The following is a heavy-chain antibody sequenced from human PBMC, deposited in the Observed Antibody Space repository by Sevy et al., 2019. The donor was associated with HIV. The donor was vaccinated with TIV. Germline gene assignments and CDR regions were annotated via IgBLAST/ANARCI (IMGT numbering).Heavy chain of an antibody. CDR1: GFTFSSYW. V-gene: IGHV3-7*03. J-gene: IGHJ4*02. CDR3: ASAQHDYGDYGVDY. Sequence: GGSLRLSCAASGFTFSSYWMSWVRHAPGKGLEWVANIKQDGSEKYYVDSVKGRFTISRDNAKNSLYLQMNSLRAEDTAVYYCASAQHDYGDYGVDYWGQGTLVTVSS. D-gene: IGHD4-17*01. CDR2: IKQDGSEK.